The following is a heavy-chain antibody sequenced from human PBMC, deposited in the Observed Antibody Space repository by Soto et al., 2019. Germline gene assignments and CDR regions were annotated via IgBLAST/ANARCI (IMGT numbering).Heavy chain of an antibody. J-gene: IGHJ6*02. CDR2: IKSKTDGGTT. CDR3: TTAPYYDFWSGYSNYYYYYGMDV. D-gene: IGHD3-3*01. Sequence: ESGGGLVKPGGSLRLSCAASGFTFSNAWMNWVRQAPGKGLEWVGRIKSKTDGGTTDYAAPVKGRFTISRDDSKNTLYLQMNSLKTEDTAVYYCTTAPYYDFWSGYSNYYYYYGMDVWGQGTTVTVSS. V-gene: IGHV3-15*07. CDR1: GFTFSNAW.